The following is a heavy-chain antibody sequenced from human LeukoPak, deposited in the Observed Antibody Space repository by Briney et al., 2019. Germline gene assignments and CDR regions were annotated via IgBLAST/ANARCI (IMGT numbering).Heavy chain of an antibody. Sequence: GGSLRLSCSASGFTFSSYVMTWVRQAPGQGLEWVSAISGSGDDTYYADSVKGRFTISRDNSKNTLHLQMNSLRAEDTAVYYCAKKEAMIRGVPYYYDFWGQGTLVTVSS. CDR2: ISGSGDDT. V-gene: IGHV3-23*01. CDR1: GFTFSSYV. J-gene: IGHJ4*02. CDR3: AKKEAMIRGVPYYYDF. D-gene: IGHD3-10*01.